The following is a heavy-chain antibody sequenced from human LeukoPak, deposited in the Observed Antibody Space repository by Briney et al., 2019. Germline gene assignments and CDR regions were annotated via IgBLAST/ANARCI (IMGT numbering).Heavy chain of an antibody. J-gene: IGHJ5*02. V-gene: IGHV3-74*01. D-gene: IGHD5-24*01. CDR3: VRVFDGRDDWVDP. CDR2: INTDGTTT. CDR1: GLPFSSYW. Sequence: PGGSLRLSCATSGLPFSSYWMHWVRQPPGKGLVWVSRINTDGTTTNYADSVEGRFTISRDNAKNTVYLQMNSLRVEDTAVYYCVRVFDGRDDWVDPWGQGTLVTVSS.